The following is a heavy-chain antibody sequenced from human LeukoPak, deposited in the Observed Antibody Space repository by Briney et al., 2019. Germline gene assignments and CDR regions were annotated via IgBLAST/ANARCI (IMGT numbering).Heavy chain of an antibody. CDR2: ISFDGRNE. Sequence: GGSLRLSCAASMFTFSTYGMHWVRQAPGKGLEWVSVISFDGRNEYYADSVKGRFTITRDNSKNTLYLQMNSLRAEDTAVYYCAKSYIRAMVNPGWDYWGQGTLVTVSS. CDR3: AKSYIRAMVNPGWDY. J-gene: IGHJ4*02. D-gene: IGHD5-18*01. V-gene: IGHV3-30*18. CDR1: MFTFSTYG.